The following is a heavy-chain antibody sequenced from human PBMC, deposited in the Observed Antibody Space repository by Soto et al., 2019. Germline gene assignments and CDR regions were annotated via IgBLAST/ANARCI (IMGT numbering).Heavy chain of an antibody. CDR2: IYPRGDTT. Sequence: ASVKVSCKASGYNFISYYIHWVRQAPGQGLEWMGKIYPRGDTTTYAPKFQGRVTMTRDTSTSTLYMELSSLRSEDTAVYYCARVLGDSYQYYFDYWGQGTLVTVSS. V-gene: IGHV1-46*01. CDR3: ARVLGDSYQYYFDY. D-gene: IGHD2-21*02. CDR1: GYNFISYY. J-gene: IGHJ4*02.